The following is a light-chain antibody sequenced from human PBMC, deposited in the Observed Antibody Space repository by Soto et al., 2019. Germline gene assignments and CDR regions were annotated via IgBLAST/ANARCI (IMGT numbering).Light chain of an antibody. CDR1: QSLNRD. CDR2: GAS. CDR3: QQSFRSPIT. V-gene: IGKV3-15*01. Sequence: IVITQSPATLSMSPGERATLSCRASQSLNRDLAWYQQKPGQSPRLLIFGASIRATGIPARFSGSGSGTEFTLTIRSLQPEDFATYYCQQSFRSPITFGQGTRLEIK. J-gene: IGKJ5*01.